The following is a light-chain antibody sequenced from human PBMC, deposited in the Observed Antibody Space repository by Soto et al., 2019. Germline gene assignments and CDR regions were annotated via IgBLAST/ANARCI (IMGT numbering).Light chain of an antibody. CDR2: AAS. V-gene: IGKV1-9*01. CDR3: QQLNSYPLT. CDR1: QGISSY. Sequence: IQLTQSPSSLSASVGDRVTITCRASQGISSYLAWYQQKPGKAPKLLIYAASTLQSGVPSRFSGSGSGTDFTLTISSLQPEEFATYYSQQLNSYPLTFGGGTKVEIK. J-gene: IGKJ4*01.